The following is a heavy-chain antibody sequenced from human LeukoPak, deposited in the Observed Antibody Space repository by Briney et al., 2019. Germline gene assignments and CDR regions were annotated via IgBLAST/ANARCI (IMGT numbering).Heavy chain of an antibody. D-gene: IGHD2-2*01. Sequence: GGSLRLSCTASGFTLSDYWMTWVRQAPGKGLEWVSNIKQDGSAKYYVDSVKGRFTISRDNAKNSLYLQMDSLRVEDTATYYCARWRGSTSERSDYWGQGTLVTVSS. CDR2: IKQDGSAK. J-gene: IGHJ4*02. V-gene: IGHV3-7*01. CDR1: GFTLSDYW. CDR3: ARWRGSTSERSDY.